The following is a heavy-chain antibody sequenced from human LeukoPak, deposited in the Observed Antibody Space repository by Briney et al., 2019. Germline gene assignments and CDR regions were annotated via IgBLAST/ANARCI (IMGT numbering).Heavy chain of an antibody. CDR1: AFTFSDYW. CDR2: IKEDGSEK. CDR3: TRPGSGIASFDY. V-gene: IGHV3-7*03. J-gene: IGHJ4*02. Sequence: GGSLRLSCAASAFTFSDYWMTWVRQAPGKGLERVANIKEDGSEKYYVDSVKGRFTISRDNAKNSLYLQMNRLKTEDTAVYYRTRPGSGIASFDYWGQGTLVTVSS. D-gene: IGHD3-10*01.